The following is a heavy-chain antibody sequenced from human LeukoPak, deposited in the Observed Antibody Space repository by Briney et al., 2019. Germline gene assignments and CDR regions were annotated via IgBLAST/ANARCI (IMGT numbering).Heavy chain of an antibody. V-gene: IGHV1-8*01. J-gene: IGHJ4*02. Sequence: ASVKASCKPSRYTVTTYDINWLRQSTGQRLKCMRWMNPNSGNTGYAKKFQGRVTMPRNPSISTAYMELSSLTSEDTAVYYCARGRGRGSYSDYWGQGTLVTVSS. CDR2: MNPNSGNT. CDR1: RYTVTTYD. D-gene: IGHD1-26*01. CDR3: ARGRGRGSYSDY.